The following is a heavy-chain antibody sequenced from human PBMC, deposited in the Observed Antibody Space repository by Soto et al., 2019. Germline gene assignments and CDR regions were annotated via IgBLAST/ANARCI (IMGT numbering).Heavy chain of an antibody. V-gene: IGHV4-4*02. CDR3: ATLPPRIVVVVLPIPT. D-gene: IGHD2-15*01. Sequence: QVQLQESGPRLVKPSGTLSLTCAVSGASISSNNWWTWVRQPPGKGLEWIGEIYHTGSTKYNQSLKSRVTISLDKSNNQFSLNLSSVTAADTAVYYCATLPPRIVVVVLPIPTWGQGTLVTVSS. J-gene: IGHJ4*02. CDR1: GASISSNNW. CDR2: IYHTGST.